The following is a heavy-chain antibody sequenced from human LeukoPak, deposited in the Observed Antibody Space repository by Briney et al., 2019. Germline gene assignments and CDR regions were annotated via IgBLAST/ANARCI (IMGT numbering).Heavy chain of an antibody. CDR3: ATARVAVNGWDY. CDR2: ISAYNGNT. J-gene: IGHJ4*02. CDR1: GYTFTSYG. D-gene: IGHD6-19*01. Sequence: ASVKVSCKASGYTFTSYGISWVRQASGQGLEWMGWISAYNGNTNYAQKLQGRVTMTTDTSTSTAYMELRSLRSDDTAVYYCATARVAVNGWDYWGQGTLVTVSS. V-gene: IGHV1-18*01.